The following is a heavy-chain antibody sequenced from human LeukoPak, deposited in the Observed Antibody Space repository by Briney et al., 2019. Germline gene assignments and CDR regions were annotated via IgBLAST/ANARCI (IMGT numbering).Heavy chain of an antibody. D-gene: IGHD2-2*01. V-gene: IGHV4-38-2*01. Sequence: PSETLSLTCAVSGYASSSGYYLGWVRQPPGKGLEWIGSIYHSESTYYNPSLKSRATISVDTSKNQFSLKLSSVTAADTGVYYCARVGLGYCSSTSCSGRGYWGQGTLVTVSS. CDR2: IYHSEST. J-gene: IGHJ4*02. CDR3: ARVGLGYCSSTSCSGRGY. CDR1: GYASSSGYY.